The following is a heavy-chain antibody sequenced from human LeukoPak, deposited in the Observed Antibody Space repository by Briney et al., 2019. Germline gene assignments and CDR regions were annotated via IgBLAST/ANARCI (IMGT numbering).Heavy chain of an antibody. D-gene: IGHD2-21*02. V-gene: IGHV3-23*01. CDR3: ARDSVYCGGDCYPLLSYFDY. Sequence: PGGSLRLSCAASGFTVSSNYMSWVRQAPGKGLEWVSAISGSGGSTYYADSVKGRFTISRDNSKNTLYLQMNSLRAEDTAVYYCARDSVYCGGDCYPLLSYFDYWGQGTLVTVSS. CDR1: GFTVSSNY. CDR2: ISGSGGST. J-gene: IGHJ4*02.